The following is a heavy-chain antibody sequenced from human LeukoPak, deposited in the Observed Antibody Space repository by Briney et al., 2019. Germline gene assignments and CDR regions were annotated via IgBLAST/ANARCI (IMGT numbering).Heavy chain of an antibody. J-gene: IGHJ4*02. V-gene: IGHV3-21*01. CDR3: ARDLDSSGYFPN. CDR2: ISSSSSYI. D-gene: IGHD3-22*01. Sequence: GGSLRLPCAASGFTFSSYSMNWVRQAPGKGLEWVSSISSSSSYIYYADSVKGRFTISRDNAKNSLYLQMNSLRAEDTAVYYCARDLDSSGYFPNWGQGTLVTVSS. CDR1: GFTFSSYS.